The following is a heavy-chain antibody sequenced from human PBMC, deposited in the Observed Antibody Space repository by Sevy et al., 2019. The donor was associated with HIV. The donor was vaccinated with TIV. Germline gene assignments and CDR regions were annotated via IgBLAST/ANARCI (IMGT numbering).Heavy chain of an antibody. D-gene: IGHD2-21*01. Sequence: GGSLRLSCAASGFPFNDHAMHWVRQVPGKGLEWVSGISWNSRNIGYADSVKGRFTFSRDNARNFVYLEMDSLGPEDTAFYYCAKDINRGCDGVNCYSYYYYFYGLDVWGQGTTVTVSS. J-gene: IGHJ6*02. V-gene: IGHV3-9*01. CDR2: ISWNSRNI. CDR1: GFPFNDHA. CDR3: AKDINRGCDGVNCYSYYYYFYGLDV.